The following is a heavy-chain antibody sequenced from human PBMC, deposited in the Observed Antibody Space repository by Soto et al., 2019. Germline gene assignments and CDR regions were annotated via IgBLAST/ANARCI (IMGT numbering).Heavy chain of an antibody. Sequence: SEPLSLTFTVSVCSVISYEWSWIRQPPGKGLEWIGYIYYSGSTNYNPSLKSRVTISVDTSKNQFSLKLSSVTAADTAVYYCARRRYGDYIDYWGQGTLVTVSS. CDR3: ARRRYGDYIDY. D-gene: IGHD4-17*01. J-gene: IGHJ4*02. V-gene: IGHV4-59*08. CDR2: IYYSGST. CDR1: VCSVISYE.